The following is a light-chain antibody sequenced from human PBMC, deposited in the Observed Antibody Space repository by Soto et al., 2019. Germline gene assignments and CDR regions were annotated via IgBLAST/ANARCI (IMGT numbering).Light chain of an antibody. V-gene: IGLV2-14*01. CDR1: SSDVGGYNY. J-gene: IGLJ1*01. Sequence: QSVLTQPASVSGSPGQSITISCTGTSSDVGGYNYVSWYQQHQGKAPQLIIYEVSNRPSAVSNRFSGSKSGNTASLTISGLQTEDEADYHCGTWDSSLSAYVFGTGTKVTVL. CDR2: EVS. CDR3: GTWDSSLSAYV.